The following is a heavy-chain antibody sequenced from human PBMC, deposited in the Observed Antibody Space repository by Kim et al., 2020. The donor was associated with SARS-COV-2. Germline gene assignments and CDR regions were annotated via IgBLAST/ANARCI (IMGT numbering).Heavy chain of an antibody. J-gene: IGHJ5*01. Sequence: GGSLRLSCAASGFTFSTYNMIWVRQAPGKGLEWVSYINTTSRIIHYADSVRGRFTISRDNAKNTLYLQMNSLRAEDTAVYYCTDAAYGANDDFDFWR. CDR1: GFTFSTYN. CDR2: INTTSRII. D-gene: IGHD4-17*01. V-gene: IGHV3-48*04. CDR3: TDAAYGANDDFDF.